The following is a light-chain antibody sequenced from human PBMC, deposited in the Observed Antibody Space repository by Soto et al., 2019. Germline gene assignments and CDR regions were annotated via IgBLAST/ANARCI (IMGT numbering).Light chain of an antibody. V-gene: IGLV1-47*01. CDR2: RNN. CDR1: SSNIGSNY. CDR3: ATWDDSLSNYV. Sequence: QSALTQPPSASGTPGQRVTISCSGSSSNIGSNYVYRYQHLTGTAHKLLIYRNNQRPSGVPDRFSGSKSGTSASLAISGLRSEDEADYYCATWDDSLSNYVFGTGTKVTVL. J-gene: IGLJ1*01.